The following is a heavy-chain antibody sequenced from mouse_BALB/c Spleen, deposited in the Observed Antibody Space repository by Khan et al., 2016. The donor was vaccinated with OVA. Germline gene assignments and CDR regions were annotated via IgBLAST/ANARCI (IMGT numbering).Heavy chain of an antibody. CDR2: VSTGGSYT. D-gene: IGHD1-1*01. Sequence: EVELVESGGDLVKPGGSLKLSCAASGFTFSTYGMSWVRQAPDKRLEWVATVSTGGSYTSYPDSVKGRFTISRDNAKNTLYLQMSGLRSEDTAMFYCTRRAYYYDSEGFAYWGQGTLVTVSA. CDR1: GFTFSTYG. CDR3: TRRAYYYDSEGFAY. V-gene: IGHV5-6*01. J-gene: IGHJ3*01.